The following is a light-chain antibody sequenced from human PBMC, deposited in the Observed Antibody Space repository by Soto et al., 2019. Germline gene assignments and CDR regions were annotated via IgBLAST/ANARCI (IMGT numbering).Light chain of an antibody. CDR1: SSDVGGYNF. CDR2: DLT. J-gene: IGLJ1*01. Sequence: QSALTQPASVSGSPGQSITISCTGTSSDVGGYNFVSWYQHHPAKAPKLMIYDLTYRPSGVSNRFSGSKSGNTAYLTISGLQAEDEPDYYSISYTNTNTYVFGTGTKLTVL. V-gene: IGLV2-14*03. CDR3: ISYTNTNTYV.